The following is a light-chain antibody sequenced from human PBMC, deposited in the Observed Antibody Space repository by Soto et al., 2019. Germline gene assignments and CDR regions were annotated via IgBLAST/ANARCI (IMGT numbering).Light chain of an antibody. CDR2: ADS. Sequence: SYELTQPPSVSVAPGQTATVTCGADNIGSKSVHWYQKKAGQAPLLVVFADSDRPPGIPARFSVFNSGNTATLTISMVEDGDEADYYCHVWDISAEQVVFGGGTKVTVL. V-gene: IGLV3-21*02. CDR1: NIGSKS. J-gene: IGLJ2*01. CDR3: HVWDISAEQVV.